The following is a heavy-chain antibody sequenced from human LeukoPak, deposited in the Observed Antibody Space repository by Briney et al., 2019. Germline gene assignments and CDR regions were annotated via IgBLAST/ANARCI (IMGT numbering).Heavy chain of an antibody. V-gene: IGHV1-2*02. J-gene: IGHJ6*03. Sequence: ASVKVSCKASGYTFTGNYMHWVRQAPGQGLEWMGWINPNSGGTNYAQKFQGRVTMTRDTSIGTAYMELNRLRSDDTAVYYCARDRYYYGYGDYYYMDVWGKGTTVTISS. D-gene: IGHD3-10*01. CDR3: ARDRYYYGYGDYYYMDV. CDR1: GYTFTGNY. CDR2: INPNSGGT.